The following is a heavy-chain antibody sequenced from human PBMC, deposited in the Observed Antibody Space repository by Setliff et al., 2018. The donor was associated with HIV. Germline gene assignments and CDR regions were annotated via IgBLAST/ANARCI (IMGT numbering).Heavy chain of an antibody. CDR3: ARDYYDSSGYIFFPGLPDY. Sequence: PGGSLRLSCAVSGFTFSTYAMSWVRQAPGKGLEWVPTISAGGGSTYYADSVKGRFTISRDNAKNSLYLQMNSLRAEDTAVYYCARDYYDSSGYIFFPGLPDYWGQGTLVTVSS. CDR2: ISAGGGST. V-gene: IGHV3-23*01. J-gene: IGHJ4*02. CDR1: GFTFSTYA. D-gene: IGHD3-22*01.